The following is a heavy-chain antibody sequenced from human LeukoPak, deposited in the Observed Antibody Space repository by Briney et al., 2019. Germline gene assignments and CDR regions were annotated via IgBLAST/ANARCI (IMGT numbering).Heavy chain of an antibody. CDR1: GYTFTIYY. J-gene: IGHJ4*02. CDR3: ARERREGYGFGIDY. Sequence: ASLRVSSTASGYTFTIYYMHWVRQAPGQGREWRGLINPSGGGTSYAQKFQGRVTMTRDTSTSTVYMELSSLRSEDTAVYYCARERREGYGFGIDYWGQGTLVTVSS. D-gene: IGHD5-18*01. CDR2: INPSGGGT. V-gene: IGHV1-46*01.